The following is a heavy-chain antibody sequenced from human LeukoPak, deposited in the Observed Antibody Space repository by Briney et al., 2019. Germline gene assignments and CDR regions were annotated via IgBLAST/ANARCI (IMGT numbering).Heavy chain of an antibody. CDR1: GGSINSTSYY. Sequence: SETLSLTCTVSGGSINSTSYYWGRIRQPPGKGLAWIGSIYYSGSTYYNPSLKSRVTISVDTSKNQFSLKLTSVTAADTAVYYCARDLGNVGWLIDYWGQGTRVTVSS. D-gene: IGHD6-19*01. J-gene: IGHJ4*02. CDR3: ARDLGNVGWLIDY. CDR2: IYYSGST. V-gene: IGHV4-39*07.